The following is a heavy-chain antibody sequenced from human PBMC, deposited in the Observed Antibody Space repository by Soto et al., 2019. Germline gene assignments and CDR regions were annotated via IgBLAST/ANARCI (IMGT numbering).Heavy chain of an antibody. CDR3: ARCIVAATRTWFDP. J-gene: IGHJ5*02. V-gene: IGHV6-1*01. CDR2: TYYTSKGYK. D-gene: IGHD1-26*01. CDR1: GDSVSSNSAA. Sequence: QVQLQQSGPGLVKPSQTLSLTCAISGDSVSSNSAAWNWIRQSPSRGLEWLGRTYYTSKGYKDLAVSVKRRMTIKPATSKNPWSLQLKTVTPEDTAVYYCARCIVAATRTWFDPWGQGSLVTASS.